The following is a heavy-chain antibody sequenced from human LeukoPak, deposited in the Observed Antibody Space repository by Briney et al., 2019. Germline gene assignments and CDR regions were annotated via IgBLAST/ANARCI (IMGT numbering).Heavy chain of an antibody. Sequence: GGSLRLSCAASGFTFTTYWMSWVRQPPGKGLEWVANIKQDGTEKYYVDSVKGRFTISRDNAKKSLYLQMSSLRAEDTAVYYCAKDLGRLAAAGTLDYWGQGTLVTVSS. D-gene: IGHD6-13*01. CDR3: AKDLGRLAAAGTLDY. J-gene: IGHJ4*02. CDR1: GFTFTTYW. V-gene: IGHV3-7*03. CDR2: IKQDGTEK.